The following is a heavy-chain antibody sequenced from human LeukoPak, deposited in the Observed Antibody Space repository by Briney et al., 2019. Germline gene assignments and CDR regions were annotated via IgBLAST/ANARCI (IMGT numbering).Heavy chain of an antibody. Sequence: ASVKVSCKASGYTFTGYYIHWVRQVPGQGLEWMGWINPNSGGTNLAQKFQGRVTMTRDTSINTAYMELGRLRSDDTAVYYCARPSSGDAPYWGQGTLVTVSS. J-gene: IGHJ4*02. CDR1: GYTFTGYY. CDR3: ARPSSGDAPY. CDR2: INPNSGGT. V-gene: IGHV1-2*02. D-gene: IGHD6-19*01.